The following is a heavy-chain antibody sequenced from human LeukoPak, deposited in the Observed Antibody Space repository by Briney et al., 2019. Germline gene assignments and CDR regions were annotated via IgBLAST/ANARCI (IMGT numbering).Heavy chain of an antibody. V-gene: IGHV4-30-4*01. CDR1: GGSISSGDNY. J-gene: IGHJ4*02. D-gene: IGHD2-15*01. CDR3: ARGELLYDY. Sequence: PSETLSLTCTVSGGSISSGDNYWSWIRQPPGKGLEWIGYIYYSGSTFYNPSLKSRVTRSVDTSKNQFSLKLTSVTAADTAVYYCARGELLYDYWGQGTLVTVSS. CDR2: IYYSGST.